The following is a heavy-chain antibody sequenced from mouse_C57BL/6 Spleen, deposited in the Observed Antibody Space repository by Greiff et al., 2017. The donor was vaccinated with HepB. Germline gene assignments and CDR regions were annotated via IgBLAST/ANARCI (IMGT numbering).Heavy chain of an antibody. CDR3: ARSPYYYGSTDWYFDV. J-gene: IGHJ1*03. D-gene: IGHD1-1*01. Sequence: VQLKQSGPGLAKPSQTLSLTCSVTGYSITSDYWNWIRKFPGNKLEYMGYISYSGSTYYNPSLKSRISITRDTSKNQYYLQLNSVTTEDTATYYCARSPYYYGSTDWYFDVWGTGTTVTVSS. V-gene: IGHV3-8*01. CDR2: ISYSGST. CDR1: GYSITSDY.